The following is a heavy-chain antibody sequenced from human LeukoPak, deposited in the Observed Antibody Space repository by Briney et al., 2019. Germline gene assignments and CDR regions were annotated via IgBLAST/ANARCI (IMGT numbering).Heavy chain of an antibody. V-gene: IGHV3-13*01. CDR3: VRERPTYGFDALDV. CDR1: GFTFNSYD. J-gene: IGHJ3*01. CDR2: IDKGPNT. D-gene: IGHD3-10*01. Sequence: PGGSLRLSCAASGFTFNSYDMYWVRQVIGKGLEWVSAIDKGPNTYYSNSVKGRFTISRDNVKNFLYLQMNSLRAEDTAIYYCVRERPTYGFDALDVWGHGTMVTVPS.